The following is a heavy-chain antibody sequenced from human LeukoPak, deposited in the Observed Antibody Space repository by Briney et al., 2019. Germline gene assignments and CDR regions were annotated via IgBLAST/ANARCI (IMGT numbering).Heavy chain of an antibody. CDR2: IIPILGIA. D-gene: IGHD3-10*01. Sequence: GASVKVSCKASGGTFSSYAISWVRQAPGQGLEWMGRIIPILGIANYAQKFQGRVTITADKSTSTAYMELSSLRSEDTAVYYCARGVPYYYGSGSYSLYYFDYWGQGTLVTVSS. CDR1: GGTFSSYA. V-gene: IGHV1-69*04. J-gene: IGHJ4*02. CDR3: ARGVPYYYGSGSYSLYYFDY.